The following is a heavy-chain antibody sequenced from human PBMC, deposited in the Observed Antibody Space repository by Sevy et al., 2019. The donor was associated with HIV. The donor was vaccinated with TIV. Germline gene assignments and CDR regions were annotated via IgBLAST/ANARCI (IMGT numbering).Heavy chain of an antibody. V-gene: IGHV3-15*07. CDR3: ATRNVLRFLEWLPRRNNYYYGMDV. CDR2: IKSKGDGGTT. J-gene: IGHJ6*02. Sequence: GGSLRLSCTASGFDFANAWMSWVRQAPGKGLEWVGRIKSKGDGGTTDYAAPVKGRFTISRDDSKDTLYLQMNSLKTEDTAVYYCATRNVLRFLEWLPRRNNYYYGMDVWGQGTTVTVSS. D-gene: IGHD3-3*01. CDR1: GFDFANAW.